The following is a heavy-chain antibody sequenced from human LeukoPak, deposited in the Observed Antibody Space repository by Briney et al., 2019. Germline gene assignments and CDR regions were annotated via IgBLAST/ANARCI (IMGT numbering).Heavy chain of an antibody. CDR2: IYYSGST. D-gene: IGHD6-13*01. CDR3: ARQRLAAAVDFDY. CDR1: GGSISSYY. Sequence: PSETLSLTCTVSGGSISSYYWSWIRQPPGKGLEWIGYIYYSGSTNYNPSLTSRVTISVDTSKNQFSLKLSSVTAADTAVYYCARQRLAAAVDFDYWGRGTLVTVSS. J-gene: IGHJ4*02. V-gene: IGHV4-59*08.